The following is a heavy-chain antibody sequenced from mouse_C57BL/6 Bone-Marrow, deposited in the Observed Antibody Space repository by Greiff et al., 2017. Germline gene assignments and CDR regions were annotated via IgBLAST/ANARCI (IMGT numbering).Heavy chain of an antibody. J-gene: IGHJ3*01. CDR3: TRSLSQATSFAY. CDR1: GFTFSDAW. CDR2: IRNKANNHAT. Sequence: EVQLVESGGGLVQPGGSMKLSCAASGFTFSDAWMDWVRQSPEKGLEWVAEIRNKANNHATYYAESVKGRFTISRDDYKSSVYLQMNSLRAGDTGIYYCTRSLSQATSFAYWGQGTLVTVSA. V-gene: IGHV6-6*01. D-gene: IGHD3-2*02.